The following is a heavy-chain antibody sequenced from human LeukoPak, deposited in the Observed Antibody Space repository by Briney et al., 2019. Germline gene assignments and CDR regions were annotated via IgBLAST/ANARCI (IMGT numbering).Heavy chain of an antibody. CDR2: ISYDGSNK. J-gene: IGHJ4*02. V-gene: IGHV3-30-3*01. CDR1: GFTFSSYA. D-gene: IGHD2-2*02. CDR3: ARGSGYCSSTSCYTPLDY. Sequence: PGGSLRLSCAASGFTFSSYAMHWVRQAPGKGLEWVAVISYDGSNKYYADSVKGRLTISRDNSKNTLYLQMNSLRAEDTAVYYCARGSGYCSSTSCYTPLDYWGQGTLVTVSS.